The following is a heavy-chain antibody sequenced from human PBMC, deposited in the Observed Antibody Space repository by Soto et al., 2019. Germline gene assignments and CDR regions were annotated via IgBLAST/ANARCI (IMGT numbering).Heavy chain of an antibody. CDR3: AHSAFDILTGYYMERWFDP. J-gene: IGHJ5*02. Sequence: GSGPTLVNPTQTLTLTCTFSGFSLSTSGVGVGWIRQPPGKALEWLALIYWNDDKRYSPSLKSRLTITKDTSKNQVVLTMTNMDPVDTATYYCAHSAFDILTGYYMERWFDPWGQGTLVTVSS. D-gene: IGHD3-9*01. CDR2: IYWNDDK. V-gene: IGHV2-5*01. CDR1: GFSLSTSGVG.